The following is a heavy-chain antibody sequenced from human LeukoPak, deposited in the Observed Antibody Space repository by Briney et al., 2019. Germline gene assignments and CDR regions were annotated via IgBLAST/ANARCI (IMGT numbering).Heavy chain of an antibody. Sequence: GGAPRLSCAAPGFPLTTYSMSWGRQAPGKGVGGVSGISGSGGSTYYADFVKGRFTISRDNSKSTLYLQMNSLRAEDTAVYYCAKTLSYSSGWVYWGQGTLVTVSS. J-gene: IGHJ4*02. CDR2: ISGSGGST. CDR1: GFPLTTYS. D-gene: IGHD6-19*01. CDR3: AKTLSYSSGWVY. V-gene: IGHV3-23*01.